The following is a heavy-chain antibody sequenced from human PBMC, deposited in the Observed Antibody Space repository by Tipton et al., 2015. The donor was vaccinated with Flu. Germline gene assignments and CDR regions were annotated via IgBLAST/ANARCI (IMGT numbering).Heavy chain of an antibody. D-gene: IGHD2-8*01. CDR1: GFSLSTSGMC. V-gene: IGHV2-70*01. J-gene: IGHJ3*02. Sequence: LVKPTQTLTLTCTFSGFSLSTSGMCVSWIRQPPGKALEWLALIDWDDDKYYSTSLKTRLTISKDTSKNQVVLTMTNMDPVDTATYYCARIRDCTNGVCYESAFDIWGQGTMVTVSS. CDR3: ARIRDCTNGVCYESAFDI. CDR2: IDWDDDK.